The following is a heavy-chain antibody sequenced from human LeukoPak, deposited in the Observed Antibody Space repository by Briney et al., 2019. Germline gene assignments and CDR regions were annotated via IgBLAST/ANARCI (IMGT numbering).Heavy chain of an antibody. CDR3: AKDLNLLWFGESQPPWFDP. CDR2: ISYDGSNK. Sequence: PGGSLRLSCAASGFPFSSYGMHWVCQAPGKGLEWVAVISYDGSNKYYADSVKGRFTISRDNSKNTLYLQMNSLRAEDTAVYYCAKDLNLLWFGESQPPWFDPWGQGTLVTVSS. D-gene: IGHD3-10*01. CDR1: GFPFSSYG. V-gene: IGHV3-30*18. J-gene: IGHJ5*02.